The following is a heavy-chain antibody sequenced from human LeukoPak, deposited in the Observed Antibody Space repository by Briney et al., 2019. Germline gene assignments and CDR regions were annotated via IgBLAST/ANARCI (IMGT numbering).Heavy chain of an antibody. J-gene: IGHJ4*02. D-gene: IGHD4-23*01. CDR1: GFTFSSYW. Sequence: GGSLRLSCAASGFTFSSYWMSWVRQAPGKGLEWVASIKQDESEKYYGDSVKGRFTISRDNAKNSLYLQMNSPRAEDTAVYYCAKYDYGGNWDYWGQGTLVTVSS. CDR3: AKYDYGGNWDY. V-gene: IGHV3-7*02. CDR2: IKQDESEK.